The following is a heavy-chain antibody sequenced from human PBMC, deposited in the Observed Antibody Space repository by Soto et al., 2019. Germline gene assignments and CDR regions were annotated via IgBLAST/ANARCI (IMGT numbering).Heavy chain of an antibody. V-gene: IGHV3-23*01. CDR2: ISGSGGST. CDR3: AKDRCSSTSCYPDLYYYGMDV. Sequence: EVQLLESGGGLVQPGGSLRLSCAASGFTFSTYAMSWVRQAPGKGLEWVSAISGSGGSTYYADSVKGRFTISRDNSKNTLYLQMNRLRVGDTAVYYCAKDRCSSTSCYPDLYYYGMDVWGQGTTVTVSS. CDR1: GFTFSTYA. J-gene: IGHJ6*02. D-gene: IGHD2-2*01.